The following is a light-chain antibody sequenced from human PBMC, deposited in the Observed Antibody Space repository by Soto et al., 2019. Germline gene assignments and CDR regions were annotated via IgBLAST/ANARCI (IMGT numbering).Light chain of an antibody. CDR2: GTS. Sequence: VLTHPPGTTSLPPGERATLSCRASQSVSSSYLVWYQRRPVKPPSLLIFGTSTRGATIADRFSGSGSGTDFTLTIYRLEPGETAVYYWEQYGTSGPTVGGGSKV. J-gene: IGKJ4*01. V-gene: IGKV3-20*01. CDR3: EQYGTSGPT. CDR1: QSVSSSY.